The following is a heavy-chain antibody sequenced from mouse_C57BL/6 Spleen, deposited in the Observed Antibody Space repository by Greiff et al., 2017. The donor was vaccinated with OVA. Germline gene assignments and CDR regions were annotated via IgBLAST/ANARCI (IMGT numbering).Heavy chain of an antibody. Sequence: QVQLTESGAELMKPGASVKLSCKATGYTFTGYWIEWVKQRPGHGLEWIGEILPGSGSTNYNETFKGKATFTADPSSNTAYMQLISLTTEDSATKYCSRAEGLLLYWYFDDWGTGTTVTVSA. V-gene: IGHV1-9*01. CDR3: SRAEGLLLYWYFDD. CDR1: GYTFTGYW. CDR2: ILPGSGST. D-gene: IGHD1-1*01. J-gene: IGHJ1*03.